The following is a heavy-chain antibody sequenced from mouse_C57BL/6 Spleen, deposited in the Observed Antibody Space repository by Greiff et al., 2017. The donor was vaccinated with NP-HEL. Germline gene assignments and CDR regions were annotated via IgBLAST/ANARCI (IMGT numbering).Heavy chain of an antibody. Sequence: VQLQQSGAELARPGASVKLSCKASGYTFTSYGISWVKQRTGQGLEWIGEIYPRSGNTYYNEKFKGKATLTADKSSSTAYMELRSLTSEDSAVYFCARRDYGNYPAWFAYWGQGTLVTVSA. J-gene: IGHJ3*01. CDR3: ARRDYGNYPAWFAY. D-gene: IGHD2-1*01. V-gene: IGHV1-81*01. CDR2: IYPRSGNT. CDR1: GYTFTSYG.